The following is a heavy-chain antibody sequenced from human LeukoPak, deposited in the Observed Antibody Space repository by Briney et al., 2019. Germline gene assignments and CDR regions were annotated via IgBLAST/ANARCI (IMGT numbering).Heavy chain of an antibody. CDR1: GFTFSTYS. CDR2: ISSSSGTI. V-gene: IGHV3-48*04. Sequence: GGSLRLSCAASGFTFSTYSMNWVRQAPGKGLEWVSYISSSSGTIYYADSVKGRFTISRDNAKNSLYLQVNSLRAEDTAVYYCAKGASGYSSGWYVDYWGQGALVTVFS. D-gene: IGHD2-15*01. J-gene: IGHJ4*02. CDR3: AKGASGYSSGWYVDY.